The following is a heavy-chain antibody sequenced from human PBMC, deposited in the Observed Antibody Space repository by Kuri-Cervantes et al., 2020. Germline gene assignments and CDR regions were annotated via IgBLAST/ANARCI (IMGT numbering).Heavy chain of an antibody. J-gene: IGHJ4*02. Sequence: SLKISCAASGFTFDDYAMHWVRQAPGKGLEWVSGISWNSGSVGYADSVKGRFTISRDNAKNSLYLQMNSLRAEDTALYYCARGSGWLPDYWGQGTLVTVSS. CDR3: ARGSGWLPDY. V-gene: IGHV3-9*01. CDR2: ISWNSGSV. D-gene: IGHD6-19*01. CDR1: GFTFDDYA.